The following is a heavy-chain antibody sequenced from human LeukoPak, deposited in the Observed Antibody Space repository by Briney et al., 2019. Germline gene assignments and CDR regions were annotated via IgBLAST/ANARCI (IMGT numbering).Heavy chain of an antibody. D-gene: IGHD3-3*01. CDR3: AKDRTGDFWSGYPDY. Sequence: GGSLRLSCAASGFTFDDYAMHWVRQAPGKGLEWVSGISWNSGSIGYADSVKGRFTISGDNAKNSLYLQMNSLRAEDTALYYCAKDRTGDFWSGYPDYWGQGTLVTVSS. V-gene: IGHV3-9*01. CDR2: ISWNSGSI. CDR1: GFTFDDYA. J-gene: IGHJ4*02.